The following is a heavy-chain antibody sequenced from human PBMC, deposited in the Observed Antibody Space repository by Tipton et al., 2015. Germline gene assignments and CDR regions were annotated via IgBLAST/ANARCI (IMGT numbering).Heavy chain of an antibody. CDR2: TYYRSKWYN. V-gene: IGHV6-1*01. Sequence: GLVKPSQTLSLTCAISGDSVSSNSAAWNWIRQSPSRGLEWLGRTYYRSKWYNDYAVSVKSRITINPDTSKDQFSLQLNSVTPEDTAVYYCARVGAGQLTSTPGGFDYWGQGTLVTVSS. D-gene: IGHD1-26*01. CDR1: GDSVSSNSAA. J-gene: IGHJ4*02. CDR3: ARVGAGQLTSTPGGFDY.